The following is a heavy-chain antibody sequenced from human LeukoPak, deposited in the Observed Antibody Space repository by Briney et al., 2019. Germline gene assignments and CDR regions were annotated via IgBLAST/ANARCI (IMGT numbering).Heavy chain of an antibody. Sequence: ASVKVSCKASGYTFTGYYMHWVRQAPGQGLEWMGWINPNSGGTNYAQKFQGRVTMTRDTSISTAYMELSRLRSDDTAVYYCARVSSGYDSLDAFDIWGQGTMVTVSS. V-gene: IGHV1-2*02. CDR1: GYTFTGYY. J-gene: IGHJ3*02. CDR2: INPNSGGT. D-gene: IGHD5-12*01. CDR3: ARVSSGYDSLDAFDI.